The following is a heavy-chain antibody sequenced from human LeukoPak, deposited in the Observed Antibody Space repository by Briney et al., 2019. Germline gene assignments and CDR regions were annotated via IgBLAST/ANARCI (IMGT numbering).Heavy chain of an antibody. CDR1: GGSFSGYY. D-gene: IGHD3-10*01. V-gene: IGHV4-34*01. CDR2: INHSGST. J-gene: IGHJ4*02. Sequence: SETLSLTCAVDGGSFSGYYWSSIRQPRGKGMEWIGEINHSGSTNYNPSLKSRVTISVDTSKNQFSLKLSSVTAADTAVYYCAREAYGSGSDYWGQGTLVTVSS. CDR3: AREAYGSGSDY.